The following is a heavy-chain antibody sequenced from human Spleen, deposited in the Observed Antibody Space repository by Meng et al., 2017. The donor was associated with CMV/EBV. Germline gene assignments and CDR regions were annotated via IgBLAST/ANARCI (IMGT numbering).Heavy chain of an antibody. V-gene: IGHV4-31*03. Sequence: LRLSCTVSGGPISSGGYYWSWIRQHPGKGLEWIGYIYSSGSTYYNPSLKSRIAISADTSKNQFSLKLSSVTAADTAVYYCAKEEIGYSGSYMGPWGQGTLVTVSS. CDR2: IYSSGST. J-gene: IGHJ5*02. CDR1: GGPISSGGYY. CDR3: AKEEIGYSGSYMGP. D-gene: IGHD1-26*01.